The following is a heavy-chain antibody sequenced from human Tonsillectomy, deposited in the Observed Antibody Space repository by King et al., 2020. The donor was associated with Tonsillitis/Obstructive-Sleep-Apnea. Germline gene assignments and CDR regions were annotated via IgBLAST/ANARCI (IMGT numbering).Heavy chain of an antibody. CDR2: ISSNGGST. CDR1: GFTFSSYA. D-gene: IGHD6-25*01. J-gene: IGHJ3*02. Sequence: QLVQSGGGLVQPGGSLRLSCAASGFTFSSYAMHWVRQAPGKGLDYVSAISSNGGSTYYANSVKGRFSISRDNSKNTLYLQMGSLRAEDVAVYYCATRLGDLSDAFDIWGQGTMVTVSS. V-gene: IGHV3-64*01. CDR3: ATRLGDLSDAFDI.